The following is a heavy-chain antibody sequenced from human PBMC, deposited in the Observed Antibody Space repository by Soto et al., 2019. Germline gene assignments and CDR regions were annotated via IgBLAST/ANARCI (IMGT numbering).Heavy chain of an antibody. Sequence: ASVKVSCKASGYTFTGCYMHWVRQAPGQGLEWMGWINPNSGGTNYAQKFQGRVTMTRDTSISTAYMELSRLRSDDTAVYYCARGSVRAAADWFDLWGQGTLVTVSS. CDR2: INPNSGGT. J-gene: IGHJ5*02. CDR3: ARGSVRAAADWFDL. V-gene: IGHV1-2*02. CDR1: GYTFTGCY. D-gene: IGHD6-13*01.